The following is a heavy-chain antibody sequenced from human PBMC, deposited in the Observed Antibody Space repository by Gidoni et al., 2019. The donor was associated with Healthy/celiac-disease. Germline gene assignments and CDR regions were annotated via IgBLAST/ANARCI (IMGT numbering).Heavy chain of an antibody. V-gene: IGHV4-59*01. J-gene: IGHJ4*02. D-gene: IGHD3-10*01. CDR3: AYGSGSYYPYYFDY. Sequence: QVQLQESGPGLVKPSETLSLTCTVSGGSISSYYLSWIRQPPGKGLEWIGYIYYSGSTNYNPSLKSRVTISVDTSKNQFSLKLSSVTAADTAVYYCAYGSGSYYPYYFDYWGQGTLVTVSS. CDR2: IYYSGST. CDR1: GGSISSYY.